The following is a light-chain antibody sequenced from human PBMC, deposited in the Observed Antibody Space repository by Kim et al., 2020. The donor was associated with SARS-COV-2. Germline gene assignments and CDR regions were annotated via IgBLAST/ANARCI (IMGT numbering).Light chain of an antibody. Sequence: PGEPATLSYRASQSISSALLPWYQQRPGQAPRLLMSGASIRATGIPDRFSGSGSGTDFTLTISRLETDDFAVYYCQQYGTTPLTFGGGTKVDIK. CDR3: QQYGTTPLT. CDR2: GAS. J-gene: IGKJ4*01. V-gene: IGKV3-20*01. CDR1: QSISSAL.